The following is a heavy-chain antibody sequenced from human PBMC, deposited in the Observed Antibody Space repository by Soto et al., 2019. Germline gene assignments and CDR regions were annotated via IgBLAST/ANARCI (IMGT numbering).Heavy chain of an antibody. Sequence: GGSLRLSCAASGFTVSSNYMSWVRQAPGKGLEWVSVIYSGGSTYYADSVKGRFTISRDNSKNTLYLQMNSLRAEDTAVYYCARVSSGWFSIGYRGQRTLVTVSS. CDR2: IYSGGST. D-gene: IGHD6-19*01. J-gene: IGHJ4*02. CDR1: GFTVSSNY. CDR3: ARVSSGWFSIGY. V-gene: IGHV3-66*01.